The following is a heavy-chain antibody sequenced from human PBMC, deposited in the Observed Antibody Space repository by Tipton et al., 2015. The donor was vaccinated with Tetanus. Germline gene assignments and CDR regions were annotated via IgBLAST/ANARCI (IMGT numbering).Heavy chain of an antibody. CDR1: GGSIINTTW. V-gene: IGHV4-4*02. CDR3: ARHLYGYWFDP. D-gene: IGHD2/OR15-2a*01. CDR2: VFHSGST. Sequence: TLSLTCTVSGGSIINTTWLTWVRQPPGKGLEWLGEVFHSGSTSYNPSLRGRVTISVDRSKNEFSLKVSSVTAADTAVYYCARHLYGYWFDPWGQGALVTVSS. J-gene: IGHJ5*02.